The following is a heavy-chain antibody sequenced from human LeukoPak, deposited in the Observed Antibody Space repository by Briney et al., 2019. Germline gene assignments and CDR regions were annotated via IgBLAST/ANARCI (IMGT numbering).Heavy chain of an antibody. CDR1: GLTVRSNY. J-gene: IGHJ4*02. D-gene: IGHD4-17*01. CDR2: IFNDGST. V-gene: IGHV3-66*01. CDR3: ARDPGGDSAY. Sequence: GGSLRLSCAASGLTVRSNYMSWVRQAPGKGLEWVSLIFNDGSTYYADSVKARFTISRDNSMDTLYLQMNSLRVEDTAVYYCARDPGGDSAYWGQGTLVTVSS.